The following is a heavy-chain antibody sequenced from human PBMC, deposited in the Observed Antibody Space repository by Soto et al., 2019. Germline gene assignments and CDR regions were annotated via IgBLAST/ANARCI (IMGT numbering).Heavy chain of an antibody. V-gene: IGHV4-39*01. J-gene: IGHJ6*02. Sequence: SETLSLTCTVSGGSISSSSYYWGWIRQPPGKGLEWIGSIYYSGSTYYNPSLKSRVTISVDTSKNQFSLKLSSVTAADTAVYYCARIITYYDFWSGPTYYYYGMDVWGQGTTVT. D-gene: IGHD3-3*01. CDR1: GGSISSSSYY. CDR3: ARIITYYDFWSGPTYYYYGMDV. CDR2: IYYSGST.